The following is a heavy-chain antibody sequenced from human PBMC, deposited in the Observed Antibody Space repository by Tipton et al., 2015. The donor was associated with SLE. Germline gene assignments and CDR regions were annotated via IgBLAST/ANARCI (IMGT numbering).Heavy chain of an antibody. J-gene: IGHJ6*02. V-gene: IGHV1-18*01. CDR2: ISSYNGNT. CDR3: ARVLIVVVRAPYYYGMDV. Sequence: QSGAEVKKPGASVKVSCKASIYTFTTYGISWVRQAPGQGLEWMGWISSYNGNTNYAQKLQGRVTMTTDTSTSTAYMELRSLRSDDTAVYYCARVLIVVVRAPYYYGMDVWGQGTAVTVSS. CDR1: IYTFTTYG. D-gene: IGHD2-2*01.